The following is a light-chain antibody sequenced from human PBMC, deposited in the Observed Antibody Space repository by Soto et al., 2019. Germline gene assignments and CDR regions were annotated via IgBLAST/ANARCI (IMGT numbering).Light chain of an antibody. V-gene: IGKV3-15*01. CDR1: QSVNSH. CDR3: QQYKDWPPLT. Sequence: ETVMTQSPATVSVSPGERVTLSCRASQSVNSHLAWYHHKPGQAPRLLVYGASTRATDIPARFSGSGSGTEFTLTISSLQSEDFAVYYCQQYKDWPPLTFGQGTRLEIK. CDR2: GAS. J-gene: IGKJ5*01.